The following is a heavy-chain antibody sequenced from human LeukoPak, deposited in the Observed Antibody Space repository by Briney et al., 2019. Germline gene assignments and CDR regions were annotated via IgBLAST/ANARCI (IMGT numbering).Heavy chain of an antibody. D-gene: IGHD5-18*01. V-gene: IGHV2-5*02. J-gene: IGHJ4*02. Sequence: SGPTLVKPTQPLTLTCTTSGFSLSTSGVGVGWIRQPPGKALEWLALIYWDDDKRYSPSLKSRLTITKDTSQNQVLLTMTNMDPVDTATYYCAHRPAGGEYTYGSHFDYWRQGNLVTVSS. CDR1: GFSLSTSGVG. CDR3: AHRPAGGEYTYGSHFDY. CDR2: IYWDDDK.